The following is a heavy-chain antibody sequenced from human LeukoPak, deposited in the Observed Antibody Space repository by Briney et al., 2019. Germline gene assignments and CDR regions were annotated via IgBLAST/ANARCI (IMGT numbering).Heavy chain of an antibody. J-gene: IGHJ4*02. CDR1: GFAFGDFA. CDR3: TRDHRDDWNPGYYFDY. CDR2: NKTTLYGGPP. Sequence: GRSLRLSCAASGFAFGDFAMNCIRQAPGQGVEWVGYNKTTLYGGPPEYAASVKGRFTISRDDSKAIAYLQMNSLKTEDTAVYYCTRDHRDDWNPGYYFDYWGQGTLVTVSS. V-gene: IGHV3-49*03. D-gene: IGHD1-1*01.